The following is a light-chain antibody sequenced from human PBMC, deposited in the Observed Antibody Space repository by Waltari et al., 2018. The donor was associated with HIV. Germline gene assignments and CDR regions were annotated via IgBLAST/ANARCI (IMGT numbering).Light chain of an antibody. CDR1: FSDVGSYDS. CDR3: CSYAGGFSYV. V-gene: IGLV2-23*02. J-gene: IGLJ1*01. Sequence: TISCTGTFSDVGSYDSVSWYQQHPGEAPKLIIYDVSDRPSGVSSRFSGSKSGRTASLTISGLQTEDEADYHCCSYAGGFSYVFGSGTKVTVL. CDR2: DVS.